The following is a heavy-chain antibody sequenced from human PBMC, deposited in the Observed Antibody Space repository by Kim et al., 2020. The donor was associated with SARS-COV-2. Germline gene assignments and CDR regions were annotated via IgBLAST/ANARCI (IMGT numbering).Heavy chain of an antibody. CDR2: IYSGGST. CDR3: ARVARGNRAFDI. CDR1: GFTVSSNY. D-gene: IGHD3-10*01. V-gene: IGHV3-53*01. J-gene: IGHJ3*02. Sequence: GGSLRLSCAASGFTVSSNYMSWVRQAPGKGLEWVSVIYSGGSTYYADSVKGRFTISRDNSKNTLYLQMNSLRAEDTAVYYCARVARGNRAFDIWGQGTMVTVSS.